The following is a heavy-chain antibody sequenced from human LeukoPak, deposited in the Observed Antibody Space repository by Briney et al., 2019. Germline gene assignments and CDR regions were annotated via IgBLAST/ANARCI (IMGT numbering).Heavy chain of an antibody. Sequence: GESLKISCKDSGYSLTNYWIGWVRQMPGKGLEWMGIIHSGDSNAKYSPSFQGRVTISADKSINTAYLQWSALKASDTAMYYCARLPADSSGVTFDYWGQGTLVTVSS. CDR3: ARLPADSSGVTFDY. V-gene: IGHV5-51*01. CDR2: IHSGDSNA. CDR1: GYSLTNYW. D-gene: IGHD3-22*01. J-gene: IGHJ4*02.